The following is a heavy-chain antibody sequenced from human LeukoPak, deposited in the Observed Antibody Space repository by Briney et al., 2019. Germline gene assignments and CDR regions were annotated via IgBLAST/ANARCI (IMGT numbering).Heavy chain of an antibody. V-gene: IGHV1-2*02. J-gene: IGHJ4*02. Sequence: ASVKVSCKASGYTFTGRYMHWVRQAPGHGLEWMGWINPNTGGTFHAQKFQGRVTLTRDSSINIVYMELRRLRSDDTAVYYCARDPKFYDYIWGSYLPDYWGQGTLVTVSS. CDR3: ARDPKFYDYIWGSYLPDY. CDR1: GYTFTGRY. D-gene: IGHD3-16*02. CDR2: INPNTGGT.